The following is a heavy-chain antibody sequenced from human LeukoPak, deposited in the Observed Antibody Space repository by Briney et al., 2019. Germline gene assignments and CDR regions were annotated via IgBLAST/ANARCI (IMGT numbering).Heavy chain of an antibody. Sequence: QLVESGGGLVQPGRSLRLSCAASGFTFDDYAMHWVRQAPGKGLEWVSGISWNSDTVGYADSVKGRFTISRDNAKNSLYLQMNSLRSEDMALYYCVKSTGSRTYHNVLNSWGQGTLAPVSS. J-gene: IGHJ5*01. CDR3: VKSTGSRTYHNVLNS. CDR2: ISWNSDTV. V-gene: IGHV3-9*03. D-gene: IGHD3-10*01. CDR1: GFTFDDYA.